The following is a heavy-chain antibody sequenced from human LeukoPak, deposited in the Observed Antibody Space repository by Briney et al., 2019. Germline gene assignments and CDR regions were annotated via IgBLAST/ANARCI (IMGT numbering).Heavy chain of an antibody. CDR1: GFTFSSYS. CDR2: ISSSSSTI. V-gene: IGHV3-48*01. J-gene: IGHJ4*02. Sequence: GGSLRPSCAASGFTFSSYSMNWVRQAPGKGLDWVSYISSSSSTIYYADPVKGRFTISRDNAKNSLYLQMNSLRAEDTAVYYCARDLSDYGATRFDYWGQGTLVTVSS. D-gene: IGHD4/OR15-4a*01. CDR3: ARDLSDYGATRFDY.